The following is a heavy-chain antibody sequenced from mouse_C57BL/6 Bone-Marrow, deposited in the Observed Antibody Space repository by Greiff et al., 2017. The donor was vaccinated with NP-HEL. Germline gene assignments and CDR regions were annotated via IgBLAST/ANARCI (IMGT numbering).Heavy chain of an antibody. CDR1: GYTFTDYY. D-gene: IGHD2-3*01. J-gene: IGHJ4*01. CDR3: ARQRGMGGDY. CDR2: INPYNGGT. Sequence: EVQLVESGPVLVKPGASVKMSCKASGYTFTDYYMNWVKQSHGKSLEWIGVINPYNGGTSYNQKFKGKATLTVDKSSSTAYMELNSLTSEDSAVYYCARQRGMGGDYWGQGTSVTVSS. V-gene: IGHV1-19*01.